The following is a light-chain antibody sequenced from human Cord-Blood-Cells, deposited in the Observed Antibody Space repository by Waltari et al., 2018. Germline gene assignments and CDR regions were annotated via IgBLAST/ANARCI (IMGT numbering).Light chain of an antibody. J-gene: IGLJ2*01. Sequence: QSALTQPASVSGSPGQSITISCTGTSSDVGGYNYVSWYQQHPGKAPTLMIYDVSKRPSGVSNRFSGSKSGTTASLTISGLQAEDEADYYCSSYTSSSTLVFGGGTKLTVL. CDR1: SSDVGGYNY. CDR2: DVS. CDR3: SSYTSSSTLV. V-gene: IGLV2-14*01.